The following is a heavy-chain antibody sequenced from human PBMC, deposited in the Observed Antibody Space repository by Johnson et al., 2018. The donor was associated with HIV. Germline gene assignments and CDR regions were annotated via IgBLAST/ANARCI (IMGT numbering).Heavy chain of an antibody. D-gene: IGHD2/OR15-2a*01. CDR3: AKNSAAFDI. J-gene: IGHJ3*02. V-gene: IGHV3-66*02. CDR1: GFTVR. CDR2: IYSGGST. Sequence: MLLVESGGGVVQPGRSLRLSCAASGFTVRKGLEWVSVIYSGGSTYYADSVKGRFTISRDNSKNTLYLQMNSLRAEDTAVYYCAKNSAAFDIWGQGTMVTVSS.